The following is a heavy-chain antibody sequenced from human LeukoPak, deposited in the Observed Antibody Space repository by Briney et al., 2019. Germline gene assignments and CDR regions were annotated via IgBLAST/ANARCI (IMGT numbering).Heavy chain of an antibody. CDR3: ARDSYDFWSGYHYYYMDV. CDR2: IYTSGST. D-gene: IGHD3-3*01. CDR1: GGSISSGSYY. Sequence: SETLSLTCTVSGGSISSGSYYWSWIRQPAGKGLEWIGRIYTSGSTNYNPSLKSRVTISVDTSKNQFSLKLSSVTAADTAVYYRARDSYDFWSGYHYYYMDVWGKGTTVTVSS. J-gene: IGHJ6*03. V-gene: IGHV4-61*02.